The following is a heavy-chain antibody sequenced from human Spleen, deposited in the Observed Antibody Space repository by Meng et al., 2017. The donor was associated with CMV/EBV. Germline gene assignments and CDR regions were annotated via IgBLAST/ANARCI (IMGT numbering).Heavy chain of an antibody. V-gene: IGHV1-46*01. CDR2: IDPRNGDT. CDR1: GFTFINYY. J-gene: IGHJ4*02. Sequence: GFTFINYYMHWVRQAPGQGLEWMGAIDPRNGDTNYTQRFRDRITVTRDTSTSTVYMQLTRLRSGDTAVYHCTGGGPISDGGGYPGDYWGQGTLVTVSS. D-gene: IGHD3-22*01. CDR3: TGGGPISDGGGYPGDY.